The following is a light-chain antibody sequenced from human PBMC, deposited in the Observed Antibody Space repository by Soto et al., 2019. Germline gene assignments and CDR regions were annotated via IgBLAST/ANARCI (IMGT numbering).Light chain of an antibody. CDR1: QSVSSN. V-gene: IGKV3-15*01. J-gene: IGKJ1*01. CDR3: QQYNNWPPWT. Sequence: TLSVSPGERATLSCRASQSVSSNLAWYQQKPGQAPRLLIYGASTRATGIPARFSGSGSGTEFTLTISSLQSEDFAVYYCQQYNNWPPWTFGQGTKVDIK. CDR2: GAS.